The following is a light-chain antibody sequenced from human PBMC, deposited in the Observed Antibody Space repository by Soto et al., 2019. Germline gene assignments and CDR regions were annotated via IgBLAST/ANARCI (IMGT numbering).Light chain of an antibody. CDR2: GNN. J-gene: IGLJ3*02. V-gene: IGLV1-40*01. Sequence: QSVLTQPPSVSAAPGQKVTISCSGSSSDIGAHYDVHWYQQLPGTAPKLLIYGNNNRPSGVPDRFSGSKSGTSASLAITGLQAEDEADYYCQSYDSSLSGWVFGGGTKLTVL. CDR1: SSDIGAHYD. CDR3: QSYDSSLSGWV.